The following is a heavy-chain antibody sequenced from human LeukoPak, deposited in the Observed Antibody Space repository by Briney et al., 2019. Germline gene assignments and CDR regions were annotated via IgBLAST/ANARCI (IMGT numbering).Heavy chain of an antibody. CDR1: GYTFTGYY. CDR3: ARAGVVVVAATDY. CDR2: IYPNSGGT. V-gene: IGHV1-2*02. J-gene: IGHJ4*02. Sequence: ASVKVSCKASGYTFTGYYMQCVRQDPGQGVEWMGWIYPNSGGTNYTQKLQGRVTLTRDTSISTAYMGLSRLRSDDTAVYYCARAGVVVVAATDYWGQGTLVTVSS. D-gene: IGHD2-15*01.